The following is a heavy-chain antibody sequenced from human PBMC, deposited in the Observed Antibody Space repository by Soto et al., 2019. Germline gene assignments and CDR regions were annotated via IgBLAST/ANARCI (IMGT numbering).Heavy chain of an antibody. CDR3: AKATATGGGAFDI. CDR2: ILVDGRT. CDR1: GFICSSYD. J-gene: IGHJ3*02. D-gene: IGHD2-8*02. Sequence: VGSLRLSCAASGFICSSYDMSWVRQAPGKGLEWVSTILVDGRTFYVDSVKGRFTISRDSSQNTVYLQMNSLTAGDTALYYCAKATATGGGAFDICGQGTMVTVSS. V-gene: IGHV3-23*01.